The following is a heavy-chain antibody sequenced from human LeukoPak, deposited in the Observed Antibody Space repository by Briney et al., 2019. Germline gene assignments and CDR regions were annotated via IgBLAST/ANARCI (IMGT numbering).Heavy chain of an antibody. CDR1: GGFISGSY. CDR3: ARHSARRDFDL. CDR2: IYYSGSI. Sequence: PSETLSLTCTVSGGFISGSYWGWIRQPPGKGLEWIGYIYYSGSINYNPSLKSRVTISADTSKNQFSLKLTSVIAEDTAVYYCARHSARRDFDLWGRGTLVTVSS. V-gene: IGHV4-59*08. J-gene: IGHJ2*01. D-gene: IGHD6-25*01.